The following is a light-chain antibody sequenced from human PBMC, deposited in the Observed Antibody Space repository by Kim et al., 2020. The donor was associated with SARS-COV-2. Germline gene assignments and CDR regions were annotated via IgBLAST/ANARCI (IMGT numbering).Light chain of an antibody. CDR3: QQSYSTLALT. CDR2: AAS. Sequence: DIQMTQSPSSLSASVGDRVTITCRASQSISSYLNWYQQKPGKAPKFLIYAASSLQSGVPSRFSGSGSGTDITLTISSLQPEDFATYYCQQSYSTLALTFGGGTKVDIK. J-gene: IGKJ4*01. CDR1: QSISSY. V-gene: IGKV1-39*01.